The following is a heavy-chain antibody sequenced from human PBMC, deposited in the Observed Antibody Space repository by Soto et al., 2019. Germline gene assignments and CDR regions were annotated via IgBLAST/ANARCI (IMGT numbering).Heavy chain of an antibody. V-gene: IGHV1-8*01. CDR3: ASLPGAAAGTPY. Sequence: QVQLMQSGAEVKKPGASVKVSCKASGYTFTSYDINWVRQATGQGLEWMGWMNPNSGNTGYAQKFQGRVTMTRNTSISTAYMELSSLRSEDTAVYYCASLPGAAAGTPYWGQGTLVTVSS. D-gene: IGHD6-13*01. CDR2: MNPNSGNT. CDR1: GYTFTSYD. J-gene: IGHJ4*02.